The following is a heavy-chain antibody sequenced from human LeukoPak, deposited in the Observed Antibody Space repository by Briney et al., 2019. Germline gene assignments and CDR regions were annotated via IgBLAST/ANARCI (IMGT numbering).Heavy chain of an antibody. CDR3: ARRRYFDL. CDR1: GGSLSSYY. CDR2: IYTSGST. V-gene: IGHV4-4*09. Sequence: SETLSLTCTASGGSLSSYYWSWIRQPPGKGLEWIGYIYTSGSTNYNPSLKSRVTISVDTSKNQFSLKLSSVTVADTAVYYCARRRYFDLWGRGTLVTVSS. J-gene: IGHJ2*01.